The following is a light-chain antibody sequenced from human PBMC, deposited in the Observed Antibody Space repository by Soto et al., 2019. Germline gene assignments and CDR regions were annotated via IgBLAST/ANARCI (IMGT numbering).Light chain of an antibody. V-gene: IGLV1-40*01. J-gene: IGLJ2*01. CDR2: GNS. Sequence: QSVLTQPPSVSGAPGQRVTISCTGSSSNIGAGYDVHWYQQLPGTAPKLLIYGNSNRPSGVPDRFSGSKSGTSASLALTGRQAEDEADYYCQSYDSSLSGSVFGGGTKVTVL. CDR1: SSNIGAGYD. CDR3: QSYDSSLSGSV.